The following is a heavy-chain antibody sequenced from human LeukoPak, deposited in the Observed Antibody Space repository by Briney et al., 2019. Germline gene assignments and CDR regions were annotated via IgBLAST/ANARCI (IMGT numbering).Heavy chain of an antibody. J-gene: IGHJ4*02. V-gene: IGHV4-39*07. Sequence: PSETLSLTCTVSGGSISSSSYYWGWIRQPPGKGLEWIGSIYYSGSTYCNPSLKSRVTISIDTSKNQFSLKLSSVTAADTAVYYCARGGGSSGYFYFDYWGQGTLVTVSS. D-gene: IGHD3-22*01. CDR1: GGSISSSSYY. CDR3: ARGGGSSGYFYFDY. CDR2: IYYSGST.